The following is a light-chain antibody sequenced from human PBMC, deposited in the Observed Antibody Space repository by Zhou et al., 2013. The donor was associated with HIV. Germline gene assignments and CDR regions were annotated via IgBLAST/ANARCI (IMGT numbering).Light chain of an antibody. CDR3: MQALETVT. Sequence: DIVLTQSPLSLPVTPGEPASISCKSSQSLLHNNGNNYLDWYLQKSGQSPQLLIYLGSNRASGVPDRFSGSGSGTDFTLKISRVEAEDVGVYYCMQALETVTFGGGTKVEIK. CDR1: QSLLHNNGNNY. V-gene: IGKV2-28*01. J-gene: IGKJ4*01. CDR2: LGS.